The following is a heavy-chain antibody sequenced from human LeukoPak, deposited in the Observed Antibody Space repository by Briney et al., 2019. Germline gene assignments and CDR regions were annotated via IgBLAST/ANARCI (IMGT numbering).Heavy chain of an antibody. CDR1: GFTFSSYA. Sequence: GGSLRLSCAASGFTFSSYAMHWVRQAPGKGLQYVSAISSNGGSTYYANSLKGRFTISRDNSKNTLYLQMGSLIAEDMAVYYCARRGSYYGDSTDYWGQGTLVTVSS. D-gene: IGHD1-26*01. CDR3: ARRGSYYGDSTDY. CDR2: ISSNGGST. J-gene: IGHJ4*02. V-gene: IGHV3-64*01.